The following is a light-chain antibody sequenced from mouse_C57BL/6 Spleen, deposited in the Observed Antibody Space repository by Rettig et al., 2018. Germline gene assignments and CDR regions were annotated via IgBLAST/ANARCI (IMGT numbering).Light chain of an antibody. V-gene: IGKV6-23*01. CDR1: QDVGSA. CDR3: QQYSSYPFT. Sequence: DIVITQSHKFMSTSVGDRVSITCTASQDVGSAVAWYQQKPGQSPKLLIYWASTRHTGVPDRFTGSGSGTDFTLTISNVQSEDLADYFCQQYSSYPFTFGSGTKLEIK. CDR2: WAS. J-gene: IGKJ4*01.